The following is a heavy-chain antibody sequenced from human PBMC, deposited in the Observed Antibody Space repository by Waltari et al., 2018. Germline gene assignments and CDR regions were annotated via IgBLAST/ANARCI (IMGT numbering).Heavy chain of an antibody. J-gene: IGHJ5*02. CDR3: ARDSGWELSSTTDNCFDP. CDR1: GGSISSSSYY. D-gene: IGHD2-2*01. CDR2: IYYSGGT. V-gene: IGHV4-39*07. Sequence: QLQLQESGPGLVKPSETLSLTCTVSGGSISSSSYYWGWIRQPPGKGLEWIGSIYYSGGTYYNPSLKSRVTISVDTSKNQFSLKLSSVTAADTAVYYCARDSGWELSSTTDNCFDPWGQGTLVTVSS.